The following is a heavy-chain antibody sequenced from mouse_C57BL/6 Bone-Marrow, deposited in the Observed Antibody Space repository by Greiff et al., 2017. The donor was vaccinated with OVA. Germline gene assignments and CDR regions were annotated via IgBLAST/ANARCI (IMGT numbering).Heavy chain of an antibody. CDR3: ARDRYGTKYYYAMDY. J-gene: IGHJ4*01. CDR1: GFTFSSYA. D-gene: IGHD1-1*01. CDR2: ISDGGSYT. Sequence: EVQLVESGGGLVKPGGSLKLSCAASGFTFSSYAMSWVRQTPEKRLEWVATISDGGSYTYYPDNVKGRFTISRDNAKNNLYLQMSHLKSEDTAMYYCARDRYGTKYYYAMDYWGQGTSVTVSS. V-gene: IGHV5-4*01.